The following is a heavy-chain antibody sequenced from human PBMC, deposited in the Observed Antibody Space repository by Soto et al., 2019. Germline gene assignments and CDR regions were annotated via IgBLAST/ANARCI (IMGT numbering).Heavy chain of an antibody. D-gene: IGHD6-19*01. V-gene: IGHV3-23*01. CDR3: AKHRSGWYPYYFDY. CDR2: ISGSGGST. Sequence: GGALRLSFAASGFTFSSYAMSWVRQAPGKGLEWVTAISGSGGSTYYAVAVKGLFTIYRDNSKNTLYLQMNSLRAEDTAVYYCAKHRSGWYPYYFDYWGQGTMVTVSS. J-gene: IGHJ4*02. CDR1: GFTFSSYA.